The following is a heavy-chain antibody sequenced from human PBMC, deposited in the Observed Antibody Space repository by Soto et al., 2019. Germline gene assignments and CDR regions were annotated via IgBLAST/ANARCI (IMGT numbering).Heavy chain of an antibody. D-gene: IGHD3-16*01. CDR2: IIPIFGTA. Sequence: QVQLVQSGAEVKKPGSSVKVSCKASGGTFSSYAISWVRQAPGQGLEWMGGIIPIFGTANYAQKFQGRVTITADESTSTAYMELSSLRSEDTAVYYFARVTGDGASSVYYYYCGMDVWGQGTTVTVSS. CDR1: GGTFSSYA. J-gene: IGHJ6*02. V-gene: IGHV1-69*12. CDR3: ARVTGDGASSVYYYYCGMDV.